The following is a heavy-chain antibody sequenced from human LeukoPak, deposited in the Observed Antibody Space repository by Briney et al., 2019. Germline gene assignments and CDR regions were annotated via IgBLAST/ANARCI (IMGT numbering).Heavy chain of an antibody. CDR3: AKCMIAAAGFVFDP. D-gene: IGHD6-13*01. Sequence: GGSLTLSCAPSGHTYSSYAKLCVPDAPEEGLVCVSAISGSGGSTYYADSVKGRFTISRDNSKNTLYLQMNSLRAEDTAVYCCAKCMIAAAGFVFDPWGQGTLVTVSS. CDR1: GHTYSSYA. V-gene: IGHV3-23*01. J-gene: IGHJ5*02. CDR2: ISGSGGST.